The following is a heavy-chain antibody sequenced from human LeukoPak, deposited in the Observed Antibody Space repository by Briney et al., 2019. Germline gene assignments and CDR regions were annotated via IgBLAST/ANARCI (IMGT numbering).Heavy chain of an antibody. D-gene: IGHD3-22*01. V-gene: IGHV4-4*07. Sequence: SETLSLTCTVSGGSISSYYWSWVRQPAGKGLEWIGRIYTSGSTNYNPSLKSRVTMSVDTSKNQFSLKLSSVTAADAAVYYCARETYYDSSGYYPWGQGTLVTVSS. CDR3: ARETYYDSSGYYP. CDR1: GGSISSYY. CDR2: IYTSGST. J-gene: IGHJ5*02.